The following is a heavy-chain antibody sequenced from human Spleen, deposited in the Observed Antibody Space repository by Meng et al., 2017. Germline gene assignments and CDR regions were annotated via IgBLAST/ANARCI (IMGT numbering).Heavy chain of an antibody. V-gene: IGHV4-34*01. Sequence: QVQLQQWGAGLLKPSETLSLTCAVYGGSFIVYYWSWIRQPPGKGLEWIGEINYSGSTNYNPSHKSRVTISVDTSTNHFSLKLCSVTAADTAVYLCAGERGGRRIYYGMDVGGQGTTVTVSS. CDR3: AGERGGRRIYYGMDV. CDR1: GGSFIVYY. CDR2: INYSGST. J-gene: IGHJ6*02. D-gene: IGHD1-1*01.